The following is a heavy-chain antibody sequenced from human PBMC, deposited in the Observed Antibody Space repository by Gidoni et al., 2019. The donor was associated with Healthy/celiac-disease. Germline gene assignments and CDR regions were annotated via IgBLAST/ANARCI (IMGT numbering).Heavy chain of an antibody. CDR2: ISGSGGST. D-gene: IGHD6-19*01. CDR3: AKDGEQWLVRWFDP. J-gene: IGHJ5*02. Sequence: EVHLLESGGGWVQPGGSLRLSCAASGFTFSSYAMGWVRQAPGKGLEWFSAISGSGGSTYYADAVKGRFTISRDNSKNTLYLQMNSLRAGDTAVYYCAKDGEQWLVRWFDPWGQGTLVTVSS. V-gene: IGHV3-23*01. CDR1: GFTFSSYA.